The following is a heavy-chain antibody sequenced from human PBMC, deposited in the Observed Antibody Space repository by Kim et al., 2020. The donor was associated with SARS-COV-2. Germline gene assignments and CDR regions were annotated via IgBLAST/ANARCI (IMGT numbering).Heavy chain of an antibody. V-gene: IGHV3-66*01. CDR3: VRYYDYSGPSAGGFVL. J-gene: IGHJ3*01. Sequence: DSVGGRFSITRDNSKNTVYLQMNSLRGEDTAVYYCVRYYDYSGPSAGGFVLWGQGTMVAVSS. D-gene: IGHD3-22*01.